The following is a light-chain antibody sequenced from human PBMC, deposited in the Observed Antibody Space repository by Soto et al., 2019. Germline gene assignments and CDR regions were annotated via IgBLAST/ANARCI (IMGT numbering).Light chain of an antibody. CDR1: SSNIGAGYD. Sequence: QSVLTQPPSVSAAPGQRVTSSCTGSSSNIGAGYDVHWYQQLPGTAPKLLIYGNSNRPSGVPDRFSGSKSGTSASLAITGLQAEDEADYYCQSYDSSLSGYVVFGGGTNLTVL. V-gene: IGLV1-40*01. J-gene: IGLJ2*01. CDR2: GNS. CDR3: QSYDSSLSGYVV.